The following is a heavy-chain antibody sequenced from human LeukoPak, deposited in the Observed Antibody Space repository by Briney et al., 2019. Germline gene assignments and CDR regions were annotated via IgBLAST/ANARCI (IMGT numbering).Heavy chain of an antibody. CDR1: GFTFSRYA. Sequence: GGSLRLSCAAPGFTFSRYAMTWVCQAPGKGLEWVSSISSSGDGTAHADSVKGRFTISRDNSKNTLFLQKNSLRVEDTAVYYCATYGNGWFQPLDNWGQGTLVTVSS. D-gene: IGHD6-19*01. V-gene: IGHV3-23*01. J-gene: IGHJ4*02. CDR2: ISSSGDGT. CDR3: ATYGNGWFQPLDN.